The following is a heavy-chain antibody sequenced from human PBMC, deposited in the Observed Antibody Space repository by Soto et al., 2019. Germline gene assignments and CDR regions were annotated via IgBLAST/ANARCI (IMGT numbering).Heavy chain of an antibody. J-gene: IGHJ5*02. CDR3: AGDPDSHYNDSHASSYP. CDR1: GGTFSTYT. Sequence: SVKVSCKASGGTFSTYTITWVRRAPGQGLEWMGRIIPIIGIINYAQKFQGRVTITADKFTGTAYMELTRLRSDDTAVYYCAGDPDSHYNDSHASSYPWGQGTLVTVSS. CDR2: IIPIIGII. V-gene: IGHV1-69*04. D-gene: IGHD3-22*01.